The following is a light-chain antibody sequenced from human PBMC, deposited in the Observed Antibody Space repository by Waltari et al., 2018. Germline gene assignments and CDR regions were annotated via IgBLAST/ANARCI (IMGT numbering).Light chain of an antibody. CDR2: DVS. V-gene: IGLV2-11*01. Sequence: QSALTQPRSVSGSPGQSVTISCTGTSSDFGGYNYVSWYQQHPGKAPKLMIYDVSKRPSGVPDRFSGSKSGNTASLTISGLQAEDEADYYCCSYAGSSGNVFGSGTKVTVL. CDR1: SSDFGGYNY. CDR3: CSYAGSSGNV. J-gene: IGLJ6*01.